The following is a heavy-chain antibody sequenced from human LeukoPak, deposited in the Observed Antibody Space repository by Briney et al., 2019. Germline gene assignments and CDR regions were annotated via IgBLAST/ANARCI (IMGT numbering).Heavy chain of an antibody. CDR1: GGSISSYY. CDR2: INHSGST. D-gene: IGHD2-15*01. CDR3: ARVSLFRWAATRPSYYYYYMDV. V-gene: IGHV4-34*01. Sequence: SETLSLTCTVSGGSISSYYWSWIRQPPGKGLEWIGEINHSGSTNYNPSLKSRVTISVDTSKNQFSLKLSSVTAADTAVYYCARVSLFRWAATRPSYYYYYMDVWGKGTTVTISS. J-gene: IGHJ6*03.